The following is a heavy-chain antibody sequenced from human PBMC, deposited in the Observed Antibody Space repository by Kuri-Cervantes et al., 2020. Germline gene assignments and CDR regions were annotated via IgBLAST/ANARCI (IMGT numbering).Heavy chain of an antibody. Sequence: ASVKVSCKASGDTFASYDFNWVRQAPGQGLEWMGWINPNSGGTNYAQKFQGRVTMTRDTSISTAYMELSRLRSDDTAVYYCARDRYSYGGDAADYWGQGTLVTVSS. D-gene: IGHD5-18*01. CDR1: GDTFASYD. V-gene: IGHV1-2*02. CDR2: INPNSGGT. CDR3: ARDRYSYGGDAADY. J-gene: IGHJ4*02.